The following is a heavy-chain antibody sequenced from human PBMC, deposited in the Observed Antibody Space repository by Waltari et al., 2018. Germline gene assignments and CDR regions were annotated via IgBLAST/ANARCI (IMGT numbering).Heavy chain of an antibody. CDR3: ARDGGPEMATRTGY. V-gene: IGHV3-53*01. J-gene: IGHJ4*02. Sequence: VQLVRSGAEVKKPGASVKVSCKVSGYTLTELSMHWVRQAPGKGLEWVSVIYSGGSTYYADSVKGRFTISRDNSKNTLYLQMNSLRAEDTAVYYCARDGGPEMATRTGYWGQGTLVTVSS. CDR2: IYSGGST. CDR1: GYTLTELS. D-gene: IGHD3-16*01.